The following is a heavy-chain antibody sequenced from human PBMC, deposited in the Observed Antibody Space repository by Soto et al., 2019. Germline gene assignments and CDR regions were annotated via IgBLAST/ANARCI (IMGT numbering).Heavy chain of an antibody. CDR3: ARDLQTRFSWGSTTPQYSYYGMEV. D-gene: IGHD3-16*01. CDR2: ITPYNGNT. V-gene: IGHV1-18*01. CDR1: GYTFISYD. J-gene: IGHJ6*02. Sequence: ASVKVSCKASGYTFISYDLSRVRQAPGHGLEWLGRITPYNGNTNYAQKFQGRVTMTSDTSTNTAYLDLRSLRSDDTAVYYCARDLQTRFSWGSTTPQYSYYGMEVWGQGTTVTVSS.